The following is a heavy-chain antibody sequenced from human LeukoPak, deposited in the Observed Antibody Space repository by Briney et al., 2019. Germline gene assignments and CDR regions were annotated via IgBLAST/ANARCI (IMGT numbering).Heavy chain of an antibody. CDR2: LSSSDNTI. D-gene: IGHD5-18*01. CDR3: ARVHRGYSYGRLDY. CDR1: GFTFSFYS. Sequence: GGSLRLSCAASGFTFSFYSMKWVGQAPGKGGEGVSYLSSSDNTIHSAASVTRRFTISRDNATNSLYLEMNSLRDEDTAVYYCARVHRGYSYGRLDYWGQGTLVTVSS. V-gene: IGHV3-48*02. J-gene: IGHJ4*02.